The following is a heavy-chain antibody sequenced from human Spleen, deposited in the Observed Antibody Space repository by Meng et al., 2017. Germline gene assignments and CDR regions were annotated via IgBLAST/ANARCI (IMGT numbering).Heavy chain of an antibody. Sequence: GGSLRLSCAASGFAFTTYAMHWVRQAPGKGLEWVAVISFDGGNIYYADSVKGRFTISRDNAKNSLYLQMNSLRAEDTAVYYCARESSAAPSYGMDVWGQGTTVTVSS. CDR3: ARESSAAPSYGMDV. D-gene: IGHD6-13*01. CDR1: GFAFTTYA. J-gene: IGHJ6*02. CDR2: ISFDGGNI. V-gene: IGHV3-30*04.